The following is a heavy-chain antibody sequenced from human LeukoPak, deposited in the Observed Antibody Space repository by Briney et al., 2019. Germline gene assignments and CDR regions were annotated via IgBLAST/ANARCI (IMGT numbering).Heavy chain of an antibody. CDR2: IYYSGST. CDR1: GGSISSSSYY. CDR3: ARESLGSSVAVAGYNWFDP. D-gene: IGHD6-19*01. Sequence: SETLSLTCTVSGGSISSSSYYWGWIRQPPGKGLEWIGSIYYSGSTYYNPSLKSRVTISVDTSKNQFSLKLSSVTAADTAMYYCARESLGSSVAVAGYNWFDPWGQGTLVTVSS. V-gene: IGHV4-39*07. J-gene: IGHJ5*02.